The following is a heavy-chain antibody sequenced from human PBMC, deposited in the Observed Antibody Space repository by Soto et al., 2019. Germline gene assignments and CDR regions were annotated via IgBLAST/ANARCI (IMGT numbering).Heavy chain of an antibody. D-gene: IGHD2-21*02. CDR3: ARRVCGGDCYSSSFNWFEP. CDR2: MNPNSGNT. J-gene: IGHJ5*02. Sequence: QVQLVQSGAEVKKPGASVKVSCKASGYTFTSYDINWVRQATGQGLEWMGWMNPNSGNTGYAQKFQGRVTMTRNTPISTAYMGLSSLGSEYTAGYYCARRVCGGDCYSSSFNWFEPWGQGTLVTVFS. CDR1: GYTFTSYD. V-gene: IGHV1-8*01.